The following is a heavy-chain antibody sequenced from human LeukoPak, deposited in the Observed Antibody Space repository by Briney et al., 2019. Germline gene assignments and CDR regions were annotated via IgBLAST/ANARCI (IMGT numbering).Heavy chain of an antibody. V-gene: IGHV4-4*07. Sequence: KPSETLSLTCTVSGGSISSYYWSWIRQPAGKGLGWIGRIYTSGSTNYNPSLKSRVTLSVDTSKNQFSLKLSSVTAADTAVYYCAREIRYSSLDWGQGTLVTVSS. CDR1: GGSISSYY. J-gene: IGHJ4*02. CDR3: AREIRYSSLD. CDR2: IYTSGST. D-gene: IGHD6-19*01.